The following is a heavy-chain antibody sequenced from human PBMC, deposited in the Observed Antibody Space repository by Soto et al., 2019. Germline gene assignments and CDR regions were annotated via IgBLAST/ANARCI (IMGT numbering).Heavy chain of an antibody. V-gene: IGHV3-64*01. J-gene: IGHJ3*02. CDR2: ISSNGGST. Sequence: GGSLRLSCAASGFTFSSYAMHWVRQAPGKGPEYVSAISSNGGSTYYANSVKGRFTISRDNSKNTLYLQMGSLRAEDMAVYYCARGHDAFDIWGQGTMVTVSS. CDR3: ARGHDAFDI. CDR1: GFTFSSYA.